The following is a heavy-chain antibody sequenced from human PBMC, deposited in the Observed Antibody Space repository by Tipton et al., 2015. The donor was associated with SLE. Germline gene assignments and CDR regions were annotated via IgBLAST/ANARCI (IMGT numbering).Heavy chain of an antibody. Sequence: TLSLTCTVSGGSINNGDYSWSWVRQPPGKGLEWIGYIFHSGNAYYNPSLKSRVTISVDMSRNQFSLRLNSVTAADTGLYYCAKDYNHDNADYNWGQGTLVIVSS. CDR3: AKDYNHDNADYN. CDR1: GGSINNGDYS. CDR2: IFHSGNA. V-gene: IGHV4-30-2*01. J-gene: IGHJ4*02. D-gene: IGHD4-17*01.